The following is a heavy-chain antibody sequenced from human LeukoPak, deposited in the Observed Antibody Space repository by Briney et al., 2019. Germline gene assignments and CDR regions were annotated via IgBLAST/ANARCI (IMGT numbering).Heavy chain of an antibody. J-gene: IGHJ4*02. CDR2: ISGSGSTI. CDR1: GFTFSNYE. V-gene: IGHV3-48*03. Sequence: GGSLRLSCAASGFTFSNYEMNWVRQAPGTGLEWVSYISGSGSTIYYADSVKGRFTISRDNSKNTLYLQMNSLRAEDTAVYYCAKGLTLIPGWGQGTLVTVSS. D-gene: IGHD1-14*01. CDR3: AKGLTLIPG.